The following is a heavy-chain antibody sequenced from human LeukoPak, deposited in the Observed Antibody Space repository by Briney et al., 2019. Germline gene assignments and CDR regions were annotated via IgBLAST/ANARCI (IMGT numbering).Heavy chain of an antibody. CDR1: GFTFSNYA. D-gene: IGHD3-16*01. CDR3: ARGLGAFDI. J-gene: IGHJ3*02. CDR2: ISYDGSNK. Sequence: PGGSLRLSCAASGFTFSNYAMHWVRQAPGKGLEWVAVISYDGSNKYYADSVRGRFTISRDNAKNSLYLQMNSLRAEDTAVYYCARGLGAFDIWGQGTMVTVSS. V-gene: IGHV3-30*04.